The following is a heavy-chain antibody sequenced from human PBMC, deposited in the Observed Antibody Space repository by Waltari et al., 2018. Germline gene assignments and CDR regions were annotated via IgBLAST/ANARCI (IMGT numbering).Heavy chain of an antibody. CDR2: ISDSCVIT. CDR1: GFNFFSYA. J-gene: IGHJ4*02. Sequence: EVHLLESGGGLAQPGGSLRLSCAASGFNFFSYAMSWGRQAPGKGVGGVSGISDSCVITKYADCVKGRFTVSRDNSKNTVFLQLNSLRAEDTAIYYCARHLYSIDYLELGNWGQGTLVTVSS. D-gene: IGHD3-22*01. CDR3: ARHLYSIDYLELGN. V-gene: IGHV3-23*01.